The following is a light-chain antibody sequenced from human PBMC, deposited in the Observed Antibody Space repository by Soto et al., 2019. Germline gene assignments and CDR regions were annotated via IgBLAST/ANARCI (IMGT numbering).Light chain of an antibody. Sequence: QSALTQPASVSGSPGQSITISCTGTSSDVGSYNLVSWYQQHPGKAPKLMIYEGSKRPSGVSNRFSGSKSGNTASLTISGLPAEDAADYYCCSYAGSSTFVVFGGGTKLTVL. CDR1: SSDVGSYNL. J-gene: IGLJ2*01. CDR2: EGS. CDR3: CSYAGSSTFVV. V-gene: IGLV2-23*03.